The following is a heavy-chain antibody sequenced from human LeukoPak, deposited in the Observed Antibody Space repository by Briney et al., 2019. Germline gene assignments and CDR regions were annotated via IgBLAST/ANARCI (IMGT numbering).Heavy chain of an antibody. CDR1: GGSFSDYY. V-gene: IGHV4-34*03. Sequence: SETLSLTCAVFGGSFSDYYWSWIRQPPGKGLEWIGEISHSGSTNYNPSLKSRVTISADTSKNQFSLKLTSVTAADTAVYYCAAAAGPNWFDPWGQGTLVTVSS. J-gene: IGHJ5*02. D-gene: IGHD6-13*01. CDR2: ISHSGST. CDR3: AAAAGPNWFDP.